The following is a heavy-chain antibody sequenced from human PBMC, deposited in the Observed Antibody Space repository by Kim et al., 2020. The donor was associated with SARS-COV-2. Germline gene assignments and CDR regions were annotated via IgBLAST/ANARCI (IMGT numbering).Heavy chain of an antibody. D-gene: IGHD3-3*01. V-gene: IGHV3-30*18. CDR2: ISYDGSNK. Sequence: GGSLRFSCAASGFTFSSYGMHWVRQAPGKGLEWVAVISYDGSNKYYADSVKGRYTISRDNSKNTLYLQMNSLRAEDTAVYYCAKGPYYDFWSGYLSSGGFHYWGQGTLVTVSS. CDR3: AKGPYYDFWSGYLSSGGFHY. J-gene: IGHJ4*02. CDR1: GFTFSSYG.